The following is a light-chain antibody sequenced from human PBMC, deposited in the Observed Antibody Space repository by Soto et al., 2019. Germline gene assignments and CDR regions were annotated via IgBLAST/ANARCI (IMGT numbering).Light chain of an antibody. Sequence: ETELTQSPGTLSLSPGDRATLSCRASQTVNGNYLGWYQQKPGQAPRLLIYGTSSRATGIPDRFSGSGSGTDITLTISRLEPEDFAVYYCQPCGSVPGTFGQGIKVDIK. CDR3: QPCGSVPGT. CDR2: GTS. V-gene: IGKV3-20*01. J-gene: IGKJ1*01. CDR1: QTVNGNY.